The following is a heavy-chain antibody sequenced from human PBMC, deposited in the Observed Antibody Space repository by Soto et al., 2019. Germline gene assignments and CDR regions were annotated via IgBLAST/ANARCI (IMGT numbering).Heavy chain of an antibody. CDR3: ASSAGLDHLLNYYGLNV. Sequence: QVHLVPSSAEVKKPGSSVKVSCKASGGTFTSIAFSWVRQAPGQGLEWMGGIIPVLGTPNYAQKFQARVTITADASTTTVHMELSSLRSDDTAVYYCASSAGLDHLLNYYGLNVWGQGTTLTV. J-gene: IGHJ6*02. CDR2: IIPVLGTP. D-gene: IGHD6-13*01. V-gene: IGHV1-69*01. CDR1: GGTFTSIA.